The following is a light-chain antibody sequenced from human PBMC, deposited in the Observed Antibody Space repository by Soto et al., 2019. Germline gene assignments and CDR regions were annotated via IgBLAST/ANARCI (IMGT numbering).Light chain of an antibody. J-gene: IGKJ1*01. CDR2: AAS. Sequence: DIQMTQSPSSLSASVGDRLTITCRASQGIGTYLNWYQQKPGKAPKLLIYAASTLQSGVPSRFSGSGSETDFTLTISSLQPEDFATYSCQQHYSATWTFGQGTKVEIK. CDR3: QQHYSATWT. CDR1: QGIGTY. V-gene: IGKV1-39*01.